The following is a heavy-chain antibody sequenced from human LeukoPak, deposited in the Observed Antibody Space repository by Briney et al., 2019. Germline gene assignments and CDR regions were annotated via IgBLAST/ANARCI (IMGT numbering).Heavy chain of an antibody. D-gene: IGHD5-12*01. CDR3: ATHHAGYSGYLFPMDA. Sequence: ASVKVSCKVSGYTLTELSMHWVRQAPGKGLEWMGGFDPEDGETIYAQKFQGRVTMTEDTSTDTAYMELSSLRSEDTAVYYCATHHAGYSGYLFPMDAWGKGTTVTVSS. CDR2: FDPEDGET. V-gene: IGHV1-24*01. J-gene: IGHJ6*03. CDR1: GYTLTELS.